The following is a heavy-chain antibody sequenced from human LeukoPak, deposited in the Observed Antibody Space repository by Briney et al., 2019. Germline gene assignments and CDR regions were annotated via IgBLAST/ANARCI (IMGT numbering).Heavy chain of an antibody. J-gene: IGHJ4*02. CDR1: GITFSSYA. Sequence: PGGSLRLSCAASGITFSSYAMSWVRQAPGKGLEWVSTVSGSGGVTYFADSVKGRFTISRDNSKSTVYLQMNSLRAEDTAVYYCAKVYGGSYYDYWGQGTLATVSS. V-gene: IGHV3-23*01. CDR3: AKVYGGSYYDY. CDR2: VSGSGGVT. D-gene: IGHD1-26*01.